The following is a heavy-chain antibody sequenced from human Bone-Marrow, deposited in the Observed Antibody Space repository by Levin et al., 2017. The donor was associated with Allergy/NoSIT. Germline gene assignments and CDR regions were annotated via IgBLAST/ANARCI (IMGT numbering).Heavy chain of an antibody. Sequence: GGSLRLSCAASGFTFSSYGMHWVRQAPGKGLEWVAVISYDGSNKYYADSVKGRFTISRDNSKNTLYLQMNSLRAEDTAVYYCAKDGFYYDSSGYYPLDYWGQGTLVTVSS. D-gene: IGHD3-22*01. J-gene: IGHJ4*02. CDR2: ISYDGSNK. CDR3: AKDGFYYDSSGYYPLDY. CDR1: GFTFSSYG. V-gene: IGHV3-30*18.